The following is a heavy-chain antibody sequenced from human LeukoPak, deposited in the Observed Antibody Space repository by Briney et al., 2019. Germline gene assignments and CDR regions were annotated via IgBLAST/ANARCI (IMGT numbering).Heavy chain of an antibody. CDR2: INHSGST. D-gene: IGHD6-13*01. Sequence: SETLSLTCAVYGGSFSGYYWSWIRQPPGKGLEWIGEINHSGSTNYNPSLKSRVTISVDTSKNQFSLKLSSVTAADTAVYYCATRSGGSWFAEYFQHWGQGTLVTVSS. CDR1: GGSFSGYY. V-gene: IGHV4-34*01. CDR3: ATRSGGSWFAEYFQH. J-gene: IGHJ1*01.